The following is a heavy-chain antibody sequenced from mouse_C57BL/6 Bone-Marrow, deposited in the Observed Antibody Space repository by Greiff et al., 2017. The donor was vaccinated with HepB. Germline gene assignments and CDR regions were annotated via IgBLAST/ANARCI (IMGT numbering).Heavy chain of an antibody. CDR3: ASWVRLAWFAY. CDR2: IHPSDSDT. D-gene: IGHD2-14*01. V-gene: IGHV1-74*01. J-gene: IGHJ3*01. CDR1: GYTFTSYW. Sequence: QVQLKQPGAELVKPGASVKVSCKASGYTFTSYWMHWVKQRPGQGLEWIGRIHPSDSDTNYNQKFKGKATLTVDKSSSTAYMQLSSLTSEDSAVYYCASWVRLAWFAYWGQGTLVTVSA.